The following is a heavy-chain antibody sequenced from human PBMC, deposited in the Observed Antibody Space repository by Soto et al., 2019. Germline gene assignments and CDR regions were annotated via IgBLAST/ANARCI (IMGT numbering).Heavy chain of an antibody. CDR1: GYTFPNYV. D-gene: IGHD2-15*01. J-gene: IGHJ4*02. CDR2: ISPFNVHT. Sequence: QVQLVQSGGEVKKPGASVKVSCKLAGYTFPNYVITWVRQAPGQGLEWMGWISPFNVHTKYAQKFPDRVTLTTDTSTSTAYMELWSLRFDDAGVYYCARDAGGGSYLAYWGQGTLVAVSS. CDR3: ARDAGGGSYLAY. V-gene: IGHV1-18*01.